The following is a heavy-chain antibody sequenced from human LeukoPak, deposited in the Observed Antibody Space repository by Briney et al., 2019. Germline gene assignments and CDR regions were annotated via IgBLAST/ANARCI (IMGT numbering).Heavy chain of an antibody. D-gene: IGHD3-22*01. CDR1: GGTLNSYA. CDR3: ARDRRGYYYDSSGYYSAY. CDR2: ISAYNGNT. J-gene: IGHJ4*02. V-gene: IGHV1-18*01. Sequence: GASVKVSCKASGGTLNSYAISWVRQAPGQGLEWMGWISAYNGNTNYAQKLQGRVTMTTDTSTSTAYMELRSLRSDDTAVYYCARDRRGYYYDSSGYYSAYWGQGTLVTVSS.